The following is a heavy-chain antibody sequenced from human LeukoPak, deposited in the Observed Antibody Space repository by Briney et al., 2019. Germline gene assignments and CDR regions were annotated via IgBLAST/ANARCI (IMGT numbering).Heavy chain of an antibody. CDR2: INHSGTT. J-gene: IGHJ4*02. CDR1: GGSFSGYY. Sequence: SETLSLTCAVYGGSFSGYYWSWIRQPPGKGLEWIGDINHSGTTNYNPSLKSRVTISVDTSKNQFSLKMTSMTAADTAVYYCARDGSYGGDRPLDYWGQGTLVTVSS. V-gene: IGHV4-34*01. D-gene: IGHD3-10*01. CDR3: ARDGSYGGDRPLDY.